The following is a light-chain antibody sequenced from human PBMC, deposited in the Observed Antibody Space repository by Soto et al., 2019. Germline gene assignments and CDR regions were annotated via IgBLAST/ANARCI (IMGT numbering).Light chain of an antibody. CDR1: SSDVGGYNY. V-gene: IGLV2-14*03. CDR2: DVS. Sequence: QSALTQPASVSGSPGQSITISCTGTSSDVGGYNYVSWYQHHPGKAPKLMIYDVSNRPSGVSNRFSGSKSGNTASLTISGLRAEDEAHYYCCSYARSSPYVFGTGTKLPS. CDR3: CSYARSSPYV. J-gene: IGLJ1*01.